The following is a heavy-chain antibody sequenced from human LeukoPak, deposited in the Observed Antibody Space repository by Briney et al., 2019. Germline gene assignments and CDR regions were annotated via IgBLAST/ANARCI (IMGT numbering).Heavy chain of an antibody. CDR3: AKGWDSGPHFGS. Sequence: PTGGSLRLSCAASGFTLSSYEMNWVRQAPGKGLEWISYISSSGSTIYYGDSVKGRFTISRDSAKNSLYLQMNNLRAEDTAVYYCAKGWDSGPHFGSWGQGTLVTVSS. D-gene: IGHD1-26*01. CDR1: GFTLSSYE. J-gene: IGHJ4*02. CDR2: ISSSGSTI. V-gene: IGHV3-48*03.